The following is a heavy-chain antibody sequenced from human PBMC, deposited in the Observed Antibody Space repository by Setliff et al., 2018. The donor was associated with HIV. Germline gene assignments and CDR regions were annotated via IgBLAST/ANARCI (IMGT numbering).Heavy chain of an antibody. CDR3: ARQYGGNSPVSYWYFDL. CDR1: GGSISSYY. CDR2: IYYSGST. J-gene: IGHJ2*01. Sequence: LSLTCTVSGGSISSYYWSWIRQPPGKGLERIGYIYYSGSTNYNPSLKSRVTISVDLSKNQFSLRLSSVTAADTAVYYCARQYGGNSPVSYWYFDLWGRGTLVTVSS. V-gene: IGHV4-59*08. D-gene: IGHD2-21*02.